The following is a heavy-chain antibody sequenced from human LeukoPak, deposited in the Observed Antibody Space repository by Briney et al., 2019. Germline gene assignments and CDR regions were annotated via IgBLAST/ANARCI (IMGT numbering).Heavy chain of an antibody. D-gene: IGHD2-15*01. CDR1: GFSLSRTD. CDR3: AKGGHGAFDF. J-gene: IGHJ3*01. CDR2: ISGTRDAT. Sequence: GGSLRLSCAASGFSLSRTDMFWVRQAPGKGLEYVSSISGTRDATYYADPVRGRFTISRDDSKNMLFLQMNSLRAEDTALYYCAKGGHGAFDFWGQGTMVAVSS. V-gene: IGHV3-23*01.